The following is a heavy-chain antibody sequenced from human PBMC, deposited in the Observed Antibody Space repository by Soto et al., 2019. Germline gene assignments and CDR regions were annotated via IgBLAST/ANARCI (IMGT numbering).Heavy chain of an antibody. V-gene: IGHV4-31*03. CDR2: IYYSGST. Sequence: QVQLQESGPGLVKPSQTLSLTCTVSGGSISSGGYYWSWIRQHPGKGREWIGYIYYSGSTYYNPSLKSRVTISVDTSKNQFSLKLSSVTAADTAVYYCARDWYGDYSHNWFDPWGQGTLVTVSS. D-gene: IGHD4-17*01. CDR3: ARDWYGDYSHNWFDP. CDR1: GGSISSGGYY. J-gene: IGHJ5*02.